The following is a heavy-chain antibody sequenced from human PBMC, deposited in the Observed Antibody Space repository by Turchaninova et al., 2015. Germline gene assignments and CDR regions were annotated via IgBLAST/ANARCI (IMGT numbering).Heavy chain of an antibody. Sequence: QIQLVQSGAEVKKPGASVKVSCEASGYTFTNHGISWVRQAPGLGLEWMGWISCYNGDTHYAEGVQGRVTLTTDRSTRTAYMELRSLISDDTAVYYCARDPSNTSGYYAYMDVWGKGTTVTVSS. CDR1: GYTFTNHG. J-gene: IGHJ6*03. CDR3: ARDPSNTSGYYAYMDV. CDR2: ISCYNGDT. V-gene: IGHV1-18*01. D-gene: IGHD3-22*01.